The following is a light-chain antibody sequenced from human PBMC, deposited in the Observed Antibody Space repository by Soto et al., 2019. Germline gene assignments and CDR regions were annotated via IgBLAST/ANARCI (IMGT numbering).Light chain of an antibody. CDR3: QQRSSWPIT. CDR2: DAS. J-gene: IGKJ5*01. Sequence: EIVLTQSPATLSVSPGERATLSCRASQSVSSNLAWYQQKPGQAPRLLIYDASNRATGIPARFSGSGSGTDFTLTISSLEPEDFAVYYCQQRSSWPITFGQGTRLEIK. V-gene: IGKV3-11*01. CDR1: QSVSSN.